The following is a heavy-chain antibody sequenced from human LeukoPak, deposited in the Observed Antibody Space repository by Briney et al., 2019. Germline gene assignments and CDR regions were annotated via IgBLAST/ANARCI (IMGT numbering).Heavy chain of an antibody. CDR1: GGSISSGSYY. CDR3: ARADISHYTSYYYYYMDV. Sequence: PSETLSLTCTVSGGSISSGSYYWSWIRQPAGKGLEWIGRIYTSGSTNYNPSLKSRVTISVDTSKNQFSLKLSSVTAADTAVYYCARADISHYTSYYYYYMDVWGKGTTVTISS. CDR2: IYTSGST. D-gene: IGHD2-15*01. V-gene: IGHV4-61*02. J-gene: IGHJ6*03.